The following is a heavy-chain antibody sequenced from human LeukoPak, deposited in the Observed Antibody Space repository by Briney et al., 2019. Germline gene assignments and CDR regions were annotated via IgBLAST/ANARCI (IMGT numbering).Heavy chain of an antibody. J-gene: IGHJ4*02. CDR2: ISSSSSYI. V-gene: IGHV3-21*01. CDR1: GFTFSSYS. CDR3: AAIPGTVELDY. D-gene: IGHD1-26*01. Sequence: GRSLRLSCAASGFTFSSYSMNWVRQAPGKGLEWVSSISSSSSYIYYADSVKGRFTISRDNAKNSLYLQMNSLRAEDTAVYYCAAIPGTVELDYWGQGTLVTVSS.